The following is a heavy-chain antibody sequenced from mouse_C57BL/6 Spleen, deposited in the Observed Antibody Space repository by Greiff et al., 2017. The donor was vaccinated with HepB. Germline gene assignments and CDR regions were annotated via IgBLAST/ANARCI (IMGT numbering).Heavy chain of an antibody. CDR3: ARRDYYGSSGYFDV. J-gene: IGHJ1*03. D-gene: IGHD1-1*01. CDR1: GYAFSSSW. V-gene: IGHV1-82*01. CDR2: IYPGDGDT. Sequence: VQLQQSGPELVKPGASVKISCKASGYAFSSSWMNWVKQRPGKGLEWIGRIYPGDGDTNYNGKFKGKATLTADKSSSTAYMQLSSLTSGDSAVYFCARRDYYGSSGYFDVWGTGTTVTVSS.